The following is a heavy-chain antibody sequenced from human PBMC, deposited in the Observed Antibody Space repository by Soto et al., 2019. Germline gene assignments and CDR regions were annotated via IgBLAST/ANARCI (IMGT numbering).Heavy chain of an antibody. CDR2: IYHSGST. Sequence: SETMRLRYAVSGGYISGSNCWSWVRKPPGKGLEWIGEIYHSGSTNFNPSLKSRVTISVDKSKNQFSLKLNPVTAADTAVYYCARVSGSYYYGMDVWGQGTTVTVSS. J-gene: IGHJ6*02. CDR3: ARVSGSYYYGMDV. V-gene: IGHV4-4*02. CDR1: GGYISGSNC.